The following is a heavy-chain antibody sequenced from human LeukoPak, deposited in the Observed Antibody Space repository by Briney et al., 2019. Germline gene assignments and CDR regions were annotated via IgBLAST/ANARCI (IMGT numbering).Heavy chain of an antibody. D-gene: IGHD6-19*01. CDR3: ARGDSSGWWDY. CDR1: GGSISSYY. V-gene: IGHV4-59*01. CDR2: IYYSGST. Sequence: SETLSLTCTVSGGSISSYYWSWIRQSPGKGLEWIGYIYYSGSTNYNPSLKSRVTISVDTSKNQFSLKLSSVTAADTAVYYCARGDSSGWWDYWGQGTLVTVSS. J-gene: IGHJ4*02.